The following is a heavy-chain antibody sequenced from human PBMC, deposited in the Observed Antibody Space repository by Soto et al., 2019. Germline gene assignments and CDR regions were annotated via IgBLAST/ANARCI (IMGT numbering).Heavy chain of an antibody. CDR3: AREAVYYYDSSGYWYYFDY. CDR1: GGSISSGDYY. J-gene: IGHJ4*02. CDR2: IYYSGST. V-gene: IGHV4-30-4*01. D-gene: IGHD3-22*01. Sequence: SETLSLTCTVSGGSISSGDYYWSWIRQPPGKGLEWIGYIYYSGSTYYNPSLKSRVTISVDTSKNQFSLKLSSVTAADTAVYYCAREAVYYYDSSGYWYYFDYWGQGTLVTVSS.